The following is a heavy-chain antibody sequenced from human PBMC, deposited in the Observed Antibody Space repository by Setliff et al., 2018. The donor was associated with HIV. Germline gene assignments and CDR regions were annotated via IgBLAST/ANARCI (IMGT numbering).Heavy chain of an antibody. CDR3: ARSITMIIVAPGAFDI. J-gene: IGHJ3*02. D-gene: IGHD3-22*01. CDR2: IYHSGST. Sequence: PSETLSLTCTVSGGSISSSSYYWGWIRQPPGKGLEWIGSIYHSGSTKYNPSLKSRVTISVDKSKNQFSLKLISVTAADTAVYYCARSITMIIVAPGAFDIWGQGTMVTVSS. CDR1: GGSISSSSYY. V-gene: IGHV4-39*07.